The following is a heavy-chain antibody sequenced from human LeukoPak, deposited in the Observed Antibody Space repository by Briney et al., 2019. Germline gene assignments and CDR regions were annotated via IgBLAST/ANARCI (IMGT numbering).Heavy chain of an antibody. CDR3: AREDRDMYSSSSGWIDP. J-gene: IGHJ5*02. D-gene: IGHD6-6*01. V-gene: IGHV3-20*01. CDR1: GFTFDDYG. CDR2: INWNGGST. Sequence: PGGSLRLSCAASGFTFDDYGMSWVRQAPGKGLECVSGINWNGGSTGYADSVKGRFTISRDNAKNSLYLQMNSLRAEDTALYHCAREDRDMYSSSSGWIDPWGQGTLVTVSS.